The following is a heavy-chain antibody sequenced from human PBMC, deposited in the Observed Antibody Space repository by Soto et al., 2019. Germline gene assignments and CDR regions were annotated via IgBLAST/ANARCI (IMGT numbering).Heavy chain of an antibody. J-gene: IGHJ3*02. CDR3: AKDPYYDILTGYFSNDAFDI. CDR2: ISGSGGST. Sequence: PGGSLRLSCAASGFTFSSYAMSWVRQAPGKGLEWVSAISGSGGSTYYADSVKGRFTISRDNSKNTLYLQMNSLRTEDTAVYYCAKDPYYDILTGYFSNDAFDIWGQGTMVTVSS. CDR1: GFTFSSYA. V-gene: IGHV3-23*01. D-gene: IGHD3-9*01.